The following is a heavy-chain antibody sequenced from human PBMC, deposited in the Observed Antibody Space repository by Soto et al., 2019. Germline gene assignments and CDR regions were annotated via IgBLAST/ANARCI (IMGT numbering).Heavy chain of an antibody. CDR2: IIPIFGTA. Sequence: ASVKVSCKASGGTFSSYAISWVRQAPGQGLEWMGGIIPIFGTANYAQKFQGRVTITADESTSTAYMELSSLRSEDTAVYYCARAPLLGGNIVVVVAAHYYYGMDVWGQGTTVTVSS. D-gene: IGHD2-15*01. J-gene: IGHJ6*02. CDR3: ARAPLLGGNIVVVVAAHYYYGMDV. V-gene: IGHV1-69*13. CDR1: GGTFSSYA.